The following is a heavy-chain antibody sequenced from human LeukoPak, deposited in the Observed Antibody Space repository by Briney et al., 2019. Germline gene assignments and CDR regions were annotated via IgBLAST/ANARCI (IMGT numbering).Heavy chain of an antibody. CDR1: GFTFSSYT. CDR3: AKDGGLWVSAHWGDS. D-gene: IGHD7-27*01. CDR2: ITTSDGNT. J-gene: IGHJ4*02. V-gene: IGHV3-23*01. Sequence: GGSLRLSCTASGFTFSSYTMSWVRQAPGKGLEWVSTITTSDGNTYYADSVKGRFTVSRDNSKNTLFLQMNSLRAEDTAVYYCAKDGGLWVSAHWGDSWGRGTLVTVSS.